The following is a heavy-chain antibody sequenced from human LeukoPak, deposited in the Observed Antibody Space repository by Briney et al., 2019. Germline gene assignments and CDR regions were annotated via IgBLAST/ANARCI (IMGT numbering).Heavy chain of an antibody. V-gene: IGHV4-34*01. CDR3: ARDQVVMITFGGVIEQRYYGMDV. CDR2: INHSGST. Sequence: SETLSLTCAVYGGSFSDYYWSWIRQPPGKGLEWIGEINHSGSTNYNPSLKSRVTISVDTSKNQFSLKPSSVTAADTAVYYCARDQVVMITFGGVIEQRYYGMDVWGQGTTVTVSS. D-gene: IGHD3-16*02. CDR1: GGSFSDYY. J-gene: IGHJ6*02.